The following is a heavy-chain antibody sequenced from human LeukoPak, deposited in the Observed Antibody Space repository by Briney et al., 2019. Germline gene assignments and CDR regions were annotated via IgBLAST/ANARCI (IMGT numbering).Heavy chain of an antibody. D-gene: IGHD5-12*01. CDR1: GGSISSSSYS. J-gene: IGHJ4*02. Sequence: PSETLSLTCTVSGGSISSSSYSWGSFRQPPGKGLEWIGSIYYSGSTYYNPSLKSRVTIPVDTSTTQCSLELSSVTAADTAVDYCAREFAIVATIYGLFDYWGQGTLVTVSS. V-gene: IGHV4-39*07. CDR3: AREFAIVATIYGLFDY. CDR2: IYYSGST.